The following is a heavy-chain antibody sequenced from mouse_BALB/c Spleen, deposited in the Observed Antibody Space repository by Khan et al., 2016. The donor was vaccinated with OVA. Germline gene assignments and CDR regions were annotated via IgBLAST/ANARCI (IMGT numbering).Heavy chain of an antibody. CDR3: ARGGITTGYFDF. CDR1: GYTFTSYW. J-gene: IGHJ2*01. CDR2: IYPGDGNT. D-gene: IGHD2-4*01. Sequence: QVQLQQSGAELARPGASVKLSCKASGYTFTSYWMQWVKQRPGQGLEWIGAIYPGDGNTRYTQKFKGKATLTADKSSSTAYMQLSSLASEDSAVYYGARGGITTGYFDFWGQGTTRTVSS. V-gene: IGHV1-87*01.